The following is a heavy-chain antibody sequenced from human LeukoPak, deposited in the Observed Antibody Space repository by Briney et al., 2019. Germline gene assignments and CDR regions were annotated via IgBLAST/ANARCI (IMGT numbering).Heavy chain of an antibody. CDR2: IKPDGSDT. CDR3: ARSSTGAFDI. J-gene: IGHJ3*02. D-gene: IGHD3-10*01. V-gene: IGHV3-7*05. CDR1: GFTFSSFW. Sequence: PGGSLRLSCAASGFTFSSFWMCWLRQAPGKGLEWVANIKPDGSDTYYVDSVKGRFTIPRDNVKNSVYLQMSSLRAEDTAMYYCARSSTGAFDIRGQGTMVTVSS.